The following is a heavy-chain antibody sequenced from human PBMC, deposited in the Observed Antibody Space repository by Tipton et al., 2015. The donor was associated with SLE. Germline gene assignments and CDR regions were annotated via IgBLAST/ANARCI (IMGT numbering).Heavy chain of an antibody. V-gene: IGHV4-39*07. CDR1: GGSISSSSYY. CDR3: ARHMTDDARGMDV. CDR2: IYYSGST. D-gene: IGHD1-1*01. Sequence: TLSLTCTVSGGSISSSSYYWGWIRQPPGKGLEWIGSIYYSGSTYYNPSLKSRVTISVDTSKNQFSLKLSSVTAADTAVYYCARHMTDDARGMDVWGQGTPVTVSS. J-gene: IGHJ6*02.